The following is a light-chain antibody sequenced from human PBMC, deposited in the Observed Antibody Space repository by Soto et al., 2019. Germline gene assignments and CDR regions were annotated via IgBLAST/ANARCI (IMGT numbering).Light chain of an antibody. V-gene: IGLV2-8*01. Sequence: QSALTQPPSASGSPGQSLTISCTGTSSDVGAHNYVSWYQQNPGKAPKLMLSDVNKRPSGVPDRFSGSKSGNTASLTVSGLQAEDEADYYCSSYAGGNNWVFGGGTKLTVL. CDR1: SSDVGAHNY. CDR3: SSYAGGNNWV. CDR2: DVN. J-gene: IGLJ3*02.